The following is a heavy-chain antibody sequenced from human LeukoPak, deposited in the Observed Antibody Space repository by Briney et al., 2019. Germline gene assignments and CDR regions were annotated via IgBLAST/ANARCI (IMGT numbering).Heavy chain of an antibody. Sequence: GGSLRLSCAASGFTFSTSAMNWVRQVPGKGLEWVSSIDYDSSHIYYAASVRGRFTISRDNARNSVYLQMNSLRVEDTAFYYCARDPLRYLRVGHYDYWGQGTLVAVSS. CDR1: GFTFSTSA. CDR2: IDYDSSHI. V-gene: IGHV3-21*01. D-gene: IGHD3-9*01. CDR3: ARDPLRYLRVGHYDY. J-gene: IGHJ4*02.